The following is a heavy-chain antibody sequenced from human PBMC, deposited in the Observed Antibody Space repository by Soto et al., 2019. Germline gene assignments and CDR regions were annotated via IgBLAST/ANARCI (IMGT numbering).Heavy chain of an antibody. J-gene: IGHJ3*02. CDR1: GFTFRSFT. CDR3: AKGTGRDGPEMCFDI. D-gene: IGHD1-26*01. Sequence: GGSLRLSCAASGFTFRSFTMNWVRQAPGKGLEWVSTISSNSAYIYYTDALRGRFTISRDNAKNSLHLQMNSLRAEDTAVYYCAKGTGRDGPEMCFDIWGQGTMVTVSS. V-gene: IGHV3-21*04. CDR2: ISSNSAYI.